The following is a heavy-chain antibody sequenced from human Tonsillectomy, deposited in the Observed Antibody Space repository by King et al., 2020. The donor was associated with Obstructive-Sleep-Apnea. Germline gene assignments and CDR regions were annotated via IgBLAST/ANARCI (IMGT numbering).Heavy chain of an antibody. D-gene: IGHD1-26*01. Sequence: QLQESGPGLVKPSETLSLTCNVSGYSISSGYYWGWIRQPPGKGLEYIGSIYHSGSTSYNPSLKSRVTISVDTSKNQFSLKLSSVTAADTAVYYCASPTGIVGATRSDAFDICGQGKIFSASS. CDR2: IYHSGST. CDR1: GYSISSGYY. J-gene: IGHJ3*02. V-gene: IGHV4-38-2*02. CDR3: ASPTGIVGATRSDAFDI.